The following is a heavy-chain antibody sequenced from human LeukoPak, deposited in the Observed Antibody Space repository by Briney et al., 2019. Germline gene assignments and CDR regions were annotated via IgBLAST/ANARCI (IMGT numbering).Heavy chain of an antibody. Sequence: GGSLRLSCAASGFTSSIYPMPWVRQAPGKGLEWVAVISYDGSNKYYADSVKGRFTISRDNSKNTLYLQMNSLRAEDTAVYYCAKDHRRWSSSSSNDYWGQGTLVTVSS. CDR3: AKDHRRWSSSSSNDY. J-gene: IGHJ4*02. CDR2: ISYDGSNK. CDR1: GFTSSIYP. V-gene: IGHV3-30*04. D-gene: IGHD6-13*01.